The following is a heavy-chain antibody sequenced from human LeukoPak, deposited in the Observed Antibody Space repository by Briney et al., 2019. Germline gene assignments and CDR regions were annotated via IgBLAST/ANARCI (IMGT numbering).Heavy chain of an antibody. CDR2: IYYSGST. Sequence: PSETLSLTCAVSGGSISSGGYSWSWIRQPPGKGLEWIGYIYYSGSTYYNPSLKSRVTISVDTSKNQFSLKLSSVTAADTAVYYCATVTSPREQRLDYWGQGTLVTVSS. CDR1: GGSISSGGYS. J-gene: IGHJ4*02. CDR3: ATVTSPREQRLDY. D-gene: IGHD4-17*01. V-gene: IGHV4-30-4*07.